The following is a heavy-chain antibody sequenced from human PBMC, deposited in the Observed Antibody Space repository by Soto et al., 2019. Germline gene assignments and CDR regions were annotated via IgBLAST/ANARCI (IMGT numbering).Heavy chain of an antibody. J-gene: IGHJ4*02. D-gene: IGHD1-1*01. V-gene: IGHV4-34*01. CDR2: INHSGST. Sequence: SETLSLTCAVYGGSFSGYYWSWIRQPPGKGLEWIGEINHSGSTNYNPSLKSRVTISVDTSKNQFSLKLSSVTAADTAVYYCARAPPSWNDIRRHLHEYWGQGTLVNVSS. CDR3: ARAPPSWNDIRRHLHEY. CDR1: GGSFSGYY.